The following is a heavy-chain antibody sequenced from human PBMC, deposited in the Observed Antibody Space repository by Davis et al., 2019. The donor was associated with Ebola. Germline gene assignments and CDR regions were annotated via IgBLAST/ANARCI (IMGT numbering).Heavy chain of an antibody. CDR1: GYTFTSYY. D-gene: IGHD2-2*01. CDR2: INPSGGST. Sequence: ASVKVSCKASGYTFTSYYMHWVRQAPRQGLEWMGIINPSGGSTIYAPKFQGRVTMTRDTSTSTVYMELSSLRSEDTAVYYCARGWRVVVPAAMGGYNWFDPWGQGTLVTVSS. V-gene: IGHV1-46*01. CDR3: ARGWRVVVPAAMGGYNWFDP. J-gene: IGHJ5*02.